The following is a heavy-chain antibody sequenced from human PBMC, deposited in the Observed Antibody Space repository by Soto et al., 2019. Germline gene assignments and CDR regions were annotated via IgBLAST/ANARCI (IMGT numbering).Heavy chain of an antibody. CDR3: ARDFYYFDS. V-gene: IGHV4-61*01. Sequence: SETLSLTCTVSGGSFKSGSYSWSWIRQPPGKGLEWIGYVYHTGRTSYNPSLKSRVSISMDTSKNQFSLNLESVTAADTAVYFCARDFYYFDSWGQGFLVTVSS. J-gene: IGHJ4*02. D-gene: IGHD3-3*01. CDR1: GGSFKSGSYS. CDR2: VYHTGRT.